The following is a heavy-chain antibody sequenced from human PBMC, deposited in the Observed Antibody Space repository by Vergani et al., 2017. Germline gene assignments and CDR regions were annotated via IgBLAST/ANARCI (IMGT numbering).Heavy chain of an antibody. Sequence: EVHLLESGGGLVQPGGSLRLSCEVSGFTFSSYWMSWVRQAPGKGLEWVANIKQDGSEKYYVDSVKGRFTISRDNAKNSVYLQMNSLRSEDTAVFYFARHGGSYWSLDYWGQGTLVTVSS. D-gene: IGHD3-16*01. J-gene: IGHJ4*02. CDR3: ARHGGSYWSLDY. V-gene: IGHV3-7*01. CDR2: IKQDGSEK. CDR1: GFTFSSYW.